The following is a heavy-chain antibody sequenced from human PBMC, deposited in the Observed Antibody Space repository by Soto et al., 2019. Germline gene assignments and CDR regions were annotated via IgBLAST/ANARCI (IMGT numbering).Heavy chain of an antibody. D-gene: IGHD7-27*01. CDR1: GGTFSSYT. CDR2: IIPILGIA. J-gene: IGHJ3*02. CDR3: HAGEPHDAFDI. V-gene: IGHV1-69*02. Sequence: GASVKVSCQASGGTFSSYTISWVRQAPGQGLEWMGRIIPILGIANYAQKFQGRVTITADKSTSTAYMELSSLRSEDTAVYYCHAGEPHDAFDIWGRGTMVTVSS.